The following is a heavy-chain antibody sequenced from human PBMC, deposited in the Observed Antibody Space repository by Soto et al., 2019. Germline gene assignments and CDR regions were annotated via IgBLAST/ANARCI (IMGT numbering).Heavy chain of an antibody. J-gene: IGHJ6*03. D-gene: IGHD6-6*01. V-gene: IGHV3-53*04. CDR3: ARGTLGSIAAKTPKHDQYYMDV. Sequence: EVQLVESGGGLVQPGGSLRLSCAASGFTVSSNYMSWVRQAPGKGLEWVSVIYSGGSTYYADSVKGRFTISRHNSKNTLYLQMNSLRAEDTAVYYCARGTLGSIAAKTPKHDQYYMDVWGKGTTVTVSS. CDR1: GFTVSSNY. CDR2: IYSGGST.